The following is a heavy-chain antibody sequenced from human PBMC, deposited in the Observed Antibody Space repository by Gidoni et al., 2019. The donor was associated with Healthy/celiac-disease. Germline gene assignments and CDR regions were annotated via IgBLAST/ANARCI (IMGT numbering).Heavy chain of an antibody. D-gene: IGHD2-8*01. CDR1: GFTFSSYG. CDR3: ARDPRYCTNGVCYSGVDY. V-gene: IGHV3-33*01. CDR2: IWYDGSNK. Sequence: QVQLVESGGGVVQPGRSLRLSCAASGFTFSSYGMHWVRQAPGKGLEWVAVIWYDGSNKYYADSVKGRFTISRDNSKNTLYLQMNSLRAEDTAVYYCARDPRYCTNGVCYSGVDYWGQGTLVTVSS. J-gene: IGHJ4*02.